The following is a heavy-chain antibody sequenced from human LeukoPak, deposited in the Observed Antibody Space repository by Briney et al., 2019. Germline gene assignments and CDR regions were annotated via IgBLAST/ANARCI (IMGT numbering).Heavy chain of an antibody. Sequence: GESLKVSCKGSGYGFTSYWIGWVRQMPGKGLEWMGIIYPGDSDTRYSPSFQGQVTISADKSISTAYLQWSSLKASDTAMYYCASSSGSYFTYFDYWGQGTLVTVSS. J-gene: IGHJ4*02. D-gene: IGHD1-26*01. V-gene: IGHV5-51*01. CDR2: IYPGDSDT. CDR3: ASSSGSYFTYFDY. CDR1: GYGFTSYW.